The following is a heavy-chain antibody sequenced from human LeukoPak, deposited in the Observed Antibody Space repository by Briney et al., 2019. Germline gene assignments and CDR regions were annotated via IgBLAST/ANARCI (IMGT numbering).Heavy chain of an antibody. CDR3: AAHIVVVTDPSFGY. J-gene: IGHJ4*02. CDR2: FDPEDGKT. D-gene: IGHD2-21*02. V-gene: IGHV1-24*01. CDR1: GYTLTELS. Sequence: ASVKVSCKVSGYTLTELSMHWVRQAPEEGLEWMGGFDPEDGKTIYAQKFQGRVTMTEDTSTDTAYMELSSLRSEDTAVYYCAAHIVVVTDPSFGYWGQGTLVTVSS.